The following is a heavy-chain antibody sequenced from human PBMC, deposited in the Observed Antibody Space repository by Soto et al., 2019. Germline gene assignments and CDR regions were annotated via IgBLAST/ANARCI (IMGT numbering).Heavy chain of an antibody. CDR3: AKDIRYYGSGSYYNVNAFDI. Sequence: QVQLVESGGGVVQPGRSLRLSCAASGFTFSSYGMHWVRQAPGKGLEWVAVISYDGSNKYYADSVKGRFTISRDNSKNTLYLQMNSLRAEDTAVYYCAKDIRYYGSGSYYNVNAFDIWGQGTMVTVSS. V-gene: IGHV3-30*18. CDR2: ISYDGSNK. D-gene: IGHD3-10*01. J-gene: IGHJ3*02. CDR1: GFTFSSYG.